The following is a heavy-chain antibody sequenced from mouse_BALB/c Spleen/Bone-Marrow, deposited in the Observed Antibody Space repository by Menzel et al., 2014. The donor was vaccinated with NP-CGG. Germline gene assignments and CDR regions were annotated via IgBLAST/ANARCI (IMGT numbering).Heavy chain of an antibody. Sequence: VQLQQSGPGLVQPSQSLSIPCTVSGFSLTKHGVHWIRQSPGKGLEWLGVIWGGGSTDYNAAFISRLSISKDNSKSQVVFKMNSLEVNDRAMYYCARGNYGAWFTHWGQGTLVTVSA. V-gene: IGHV2-2*02. CDR3: ARGNYGAWFTH. D-gene: IGHD2-1*01. J-gene: IGHJ3*01. CDR2: IWGGGST. CDR1: GFSLTKHG.